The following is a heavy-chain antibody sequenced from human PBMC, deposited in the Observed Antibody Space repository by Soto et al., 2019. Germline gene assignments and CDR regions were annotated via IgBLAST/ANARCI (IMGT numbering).Heavy chain of an antibody. CDR1: GGSISSYY. D-gene: IGHD3-3*01. Sequence: SATLSLTCTVSGGSISSYYWSWIRQPPGKGLEWIGYIYYSGSTNYNPSLKSRVTISVDTSKNQFSLKLSSVTAADTAVYYCARSYDFWSGYPDYWGQGTLVTVSS. V-gene: IGHV4-59*01. CDR3: ARSYDFWSGYPDY. CDR2: IYYSGST. J-gene: IGHJ4*02.